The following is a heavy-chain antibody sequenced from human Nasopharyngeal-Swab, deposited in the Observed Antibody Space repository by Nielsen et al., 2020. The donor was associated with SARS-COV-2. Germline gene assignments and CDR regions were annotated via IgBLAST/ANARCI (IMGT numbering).Heavy chain of an antibody. V-gene: IGHV3-21*01. CDR1: GFTFSSYA. J-gene: IGHJ4*02. Sequence: GGSLRLSCAASGFTFSSYAMSWVRQAPGKGLEWVSSISSSSSYIYYADSVKGRFTISRDNAKNSLYLQMNSLRAEDTAVYYCARGGTMIVVELYYFDYWGQGTLVTVSS. CDR3: ARGGTMIVVELYYFDY. D-gene: IGHD3-22*01. CDR2: ISSSSSYI.